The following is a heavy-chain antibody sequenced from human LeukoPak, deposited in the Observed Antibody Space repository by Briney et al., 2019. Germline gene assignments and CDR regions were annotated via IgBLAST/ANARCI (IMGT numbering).Heavy chain of an antibody. V-gene: IGHV1-2*02. D-gene: IGHD5-18*01. Sequence: ASVKVSCKASGYTFTGYYMHWVRQAPGQGLEWMGWINPNSGGTNYAQKFQGRVTMTRDTSISTAYMELSRLRSDDTAVYYCARSGYLPYYYYYYMDVWGKGTTVTVPS. CDR1: GYTFTGYY. J-gene: IGHJ6*03. CDR2: INPNSGGT. CDR3: ARSGYLPYYYYYYMDV.